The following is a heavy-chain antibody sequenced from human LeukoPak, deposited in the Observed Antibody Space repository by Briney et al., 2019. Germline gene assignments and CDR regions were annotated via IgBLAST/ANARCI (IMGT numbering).Heavy chain of an antibody. CDR2: ISSNGNGI. J-gene: IGHJ5*02. CDR1: GSSFSTYA. V-gene: IGHV3-48*03. D-gene: IGHD3-10*01. CDR3: ARDLTRFDA. Sequence: GGSLRLSCATSGSSFSTYAMNWVRQSPGKGLEWVAYISSNGNGIYYAVSVKGRFTISRDNTKNSLDLQMNSLRVDDTAIYYCARDLTRFDAWGQGILVTVSS.